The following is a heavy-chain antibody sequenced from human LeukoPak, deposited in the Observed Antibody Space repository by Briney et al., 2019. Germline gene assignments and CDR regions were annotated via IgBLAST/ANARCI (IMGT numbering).Heavy chain of an antibody. Sequence: PGGSLSLSCAASGFTFSNERMHWVRQAPGKGLFWVSYIDSDGSSAAYADSVKGRFTISRDNAKSTLYLHMNSLRDEDTGVYFCAKSDPPSPYWGQGTLVTVSS. CDR2: IDSDGSSA. V-gene: IGHV3-74*01. CDR1: GFTFSNER. CDR3: AKSDPPSPY. J-gene: IGHJ4*02. D-gene: IGHD2-21*02.